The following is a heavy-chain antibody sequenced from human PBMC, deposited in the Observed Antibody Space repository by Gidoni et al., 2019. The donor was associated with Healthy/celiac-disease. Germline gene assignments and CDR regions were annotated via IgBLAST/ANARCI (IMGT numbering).Heavy chain of an antibody. J-gene: IGHJ3*02. Sequence: QVQLVQSGAEAKKPGASVKVSCKASGYTFTSYGISWVRQAPGQGLEWMGWISAYNGNTNYAQTLQGRVTMTTDTSTSTAYMELRSLGSDDTAVYYCARDGWDGWYFFAFDIWGQGTMVTVSS. CDR3: ARDGWDGWYFFAFDI. D-gene: IGHD6-19*01. CDR1: GYTFTSYG. V-gene: IGHV1-18*01. CDR2: ISAYNGNT.